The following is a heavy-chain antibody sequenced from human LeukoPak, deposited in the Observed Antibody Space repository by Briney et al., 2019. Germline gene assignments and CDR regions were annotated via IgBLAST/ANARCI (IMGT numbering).Heavy chain of an antibody. D-gene: IGHD3-10*01. J-gene: IGHJ6*03. CDR3: AAKTRLSAVTSYYYVDV. CDR1: AFTFPTYG. Sequence: GGSLRLSCAASAFTFPTYGMIWVRQAPGKGLEWVSSITESGDNTYYADSVKGRFTISRDNSKNTLYLQMNSLRAEDTAVYYCAAKTRLSAVTSYYYVDVWGEGTTATVSS. CDR2: ITESGDNT. V-gene: IGHV3-23*01.